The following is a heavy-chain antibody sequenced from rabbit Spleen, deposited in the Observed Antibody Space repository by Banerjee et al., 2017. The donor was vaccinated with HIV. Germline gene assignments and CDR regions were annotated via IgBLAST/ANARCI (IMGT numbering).Heavy chain of an antibody. Sequence: QSLEESGGDLVKPGASLTLTCTASGFDLSYYYYMCWVRQAPGKGLEWISCIVGSSSGFTYSATWAKGRFTISKTSSTKVTLQMTSLTAADTATYFCARDLVVAIGWNFNLWCPGTLVTVS. CDR2: IVGSSSGFT. J-gene: IGHJ4*01. D-gene: IGHD3-3*01. V-gene: IGHV1S40*01. CDR1: GFDLSYYYY. CDR3: ARDLVVAIGWNFNL.